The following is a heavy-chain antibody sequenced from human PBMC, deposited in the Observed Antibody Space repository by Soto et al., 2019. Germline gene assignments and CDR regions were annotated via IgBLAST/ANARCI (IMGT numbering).Heavy chain of an antibody. CDR1: GYTFTDYY. Sequence: QVQLVQSGAEVKNPGASVKVSCRTSGYTFTDYYLHWVRQAPGQGLEWMGWINPQSGGTNYGQRFRGWVTLTRYSSISTPYMEPSRLKSASSAVYYCARVTNFCEYSSPTPAYHFDYWAQGTLVTVSS. CDR3: ARVTNFCEYSSPTPAYHFDY. D-gene: IGHD6-6*01. J-gene: IGHJ4*02. CDR2: INPQSGGT. V-gene: IGHV1-2*04.